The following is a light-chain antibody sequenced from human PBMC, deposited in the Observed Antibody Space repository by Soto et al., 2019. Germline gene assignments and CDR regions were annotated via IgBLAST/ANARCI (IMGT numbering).Light chain of an antibody. V-gene: IGKV1-5*01. CDR1: QTITSW. Sequence: DIQMTQSPSTLSASVGDRVTITCRASQTITSWLAWYHQKPGKAPNLLIYDASSLETGVSSRFSGSGSGTEFTLTISSLQPDEFATYYCQQYYSFPYTFGQGTKLGIK. CDR2: DAS. J-gene: IGKJ2*01. CDR3: QQYYSFPYT.